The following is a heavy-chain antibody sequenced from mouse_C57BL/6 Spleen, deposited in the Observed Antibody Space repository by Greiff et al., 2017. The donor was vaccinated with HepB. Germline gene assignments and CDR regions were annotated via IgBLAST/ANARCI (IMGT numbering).Heavy chain of an antibody. Sequence: QVQLQQPGAELVRPGTSVKLSCKASGYTFTSYWMHWVKQRPGQGPEWIGVIDPSDSYTNYNQKFKGKATLTVDTSSSTAYMQLSSLTSEDSAVYYCAREVLRGYWYFDVWGTGTTVTVSS. V-gene: IGHV1-59*01. CDR3: AREVLRGYWYFDV. CDR2: IDPSDSYT. J-gene: IGHJ1*03. CDR1: GYTFTSYW.